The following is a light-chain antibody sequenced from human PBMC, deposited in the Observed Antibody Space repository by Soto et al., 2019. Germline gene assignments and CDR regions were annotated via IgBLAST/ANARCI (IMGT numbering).Light chain of an antibody. J-gene: IGKJ1*01. Sequence: EIVLTQSACTLSLSPGERATLSWGASQSVSSSYLAWYQQKPGQAPRRLIYDASNRATGIPARFSGSGSGTDFTLTISSLEPEDFAVYYCQQRSNWWTFGQGTKVDIK. V-gene: IGKV3D-20*02. CDR3: QQRSNWWT. CDR2: DAS. CDR1: QSVSSSY.